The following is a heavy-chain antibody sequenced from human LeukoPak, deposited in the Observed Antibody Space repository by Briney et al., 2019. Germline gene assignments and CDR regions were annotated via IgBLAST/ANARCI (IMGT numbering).Heavy chain of an antibody. J-gene: IGHJ4*02. Sequence: ASVKVSYKPSRYTFKTYSFIWGRQAPGHGLEGMGRISAYNGDTNYAQKFQGRVALTADTLTRTGYMELTSLRSDDTAVYYCAFRGVIPNYFDYWGQGSLVTVSS. CDR3: AFRGVIPNYFDY. CDR2: ISAYNGDT. CDR1: RYTFKTYS. V-gene: IGHV1-18*01. D-gene: IGHD3-10*01.